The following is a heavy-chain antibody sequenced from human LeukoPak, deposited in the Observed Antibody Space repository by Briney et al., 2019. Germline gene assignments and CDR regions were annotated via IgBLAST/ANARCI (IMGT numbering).Heavy chain of an antibody. CDR1: GFTFSGYG. CDR3: AKDTVDLVATMGVDY. J-gene: IGHJ4*02. Sequence: PGGSLRLPCAASGFTFSGYGMHWVRQAPGKGLEWVAVISYDGSNKYYADSVKGRFTISRDNSKNTLYLQMNSLRAEDTAVYYCAKDTVDLVATMGVDYWGQGTLLTVSS. V-gene: IGHV3-30*18. D-gene: IGHD5-12*01. CDR2: ISYDGSNK.